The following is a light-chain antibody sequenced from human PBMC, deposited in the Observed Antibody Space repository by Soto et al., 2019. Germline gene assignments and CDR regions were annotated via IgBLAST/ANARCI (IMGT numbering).Light chain of an antibody. CDR1: QSVSSSY. V-gene: IGKV3-20*01. CDR3: QQYGSSSWP. Sequence: EIVLTRSPGTLSSSPGERATLSCRASQSVSSSYFAWYQQKPGQAPRLLIYAASIRATGIPDGFSGGGSGTDFALTISRLEPEDFAVYYCQQYGSSSWPVGQGARVQI. J-gene: IGKJ1*01. CDR2: AAS.